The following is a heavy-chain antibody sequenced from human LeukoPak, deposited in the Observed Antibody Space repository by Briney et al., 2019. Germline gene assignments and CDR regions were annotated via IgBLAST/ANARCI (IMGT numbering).Heavy chain of an antibody. J-gene: IGHJ3*01. CDR2: ISYDGSNK. CDR3: ARTVVVPAAIFH. Sequence: GGSLRLSCAASGFTFSSYAMHWVRQAPGKGLEWVAVISYDGSNKYYADSVKGRFTISRDNSKNTLYLQMNSLRAEDTAVYYCARTVVVPAAIFHWGQGTMVTVSS. CDR1: GFTFSSYA. V-gene: IGHV3-30-3*01. D-gene: IGHD2-2*02.